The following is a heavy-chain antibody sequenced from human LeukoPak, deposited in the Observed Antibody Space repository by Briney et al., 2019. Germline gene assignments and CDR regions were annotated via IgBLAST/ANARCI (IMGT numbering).Heavy chain of an antibody. J-gene: IGHJ6*03. V-gene: IGHV4-59*08. Sequence: SETLSLTCTVSGGSISSYYWSWIRQPPGKGLEWIGYIYYSGSTNYNPSLKSRVTISVDTSKNQFSLKPSSVTAADTAVYYCARHFAFSYYYMDVWGKGTTVTVSS. CDR2: IYYSGST. CDR1: GGSISSYY. CDR3: ARHFAFSYYYMDV.